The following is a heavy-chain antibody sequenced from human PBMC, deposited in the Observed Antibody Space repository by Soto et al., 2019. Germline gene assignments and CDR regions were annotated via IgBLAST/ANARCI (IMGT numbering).Heavy chain of an antibody. V-gene: IGHV3-33*01. J-gene: IGHJ4*02. D-gene: IGHD2-21*01. CDR2: IRFDGTDE. CDR3: SREGIGETAFRGFLDY. Sequence: GRSLRLSCAASKSIFAGYGMHWVLQTPSKGLEWVAVIRFDGTDEHYADSVKGRFTISRDNSKNMLYLQMNSLRVEDRVLFFFSREGIGETAFRGFLDYWGQGPSVPVS. CDR1: KSIFAGYG.